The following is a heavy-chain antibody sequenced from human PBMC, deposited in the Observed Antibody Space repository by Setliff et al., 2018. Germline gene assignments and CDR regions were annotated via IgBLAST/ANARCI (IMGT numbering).Heavy chain of an antibody. J-gene: IGHJ4*02. CDR3: ARDGHNVYYFDY. CDR2: INSDGSST. Sequence: GGSLRLSCVASGFTFTSYVMTWVRQAPGKGLVWVSSINSDGSSTNYADSVKGQFTVSRDNAKNTLYLQMKRLRGEDTAVYYCARDGHNVYYFDYWGLGTLVTVSS. CDR1: GFTFTSYV. D-gene: IGHD1-1*01. V-gene: IGHV3-74*01.